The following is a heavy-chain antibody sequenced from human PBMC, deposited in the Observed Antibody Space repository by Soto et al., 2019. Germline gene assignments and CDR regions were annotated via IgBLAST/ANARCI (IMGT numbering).Heavy chain of an antibody. CDR3: ATAGSYRFDY. D-gene: IGHD3-10*01. Sequence: GSLRLSCAGSGFTFSSSWIHWVRQAPGEGLVWVSRINPSGSETNYADSVKGRFTVSRDNAKNTLYLQMNSLRADDTAVYFCATAGSYRFDYWGQGTPVTVSS. CDR2: INPSGSET. V-gene: IGHV3-74*01. CDR1: GFTFSSSW. J-gene: IGHJ4*02.